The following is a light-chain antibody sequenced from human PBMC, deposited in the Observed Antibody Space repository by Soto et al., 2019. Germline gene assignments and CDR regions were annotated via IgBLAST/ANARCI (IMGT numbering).Light chain of an antibody. CDR3: SSHTSSSTHVV. CDR2: DVS. Sequence: QSVLTQPASVSGSPGQSITISCTGTGSDVGGYNYVSWYQQHPGKAPKFMIYDVSNRPSGVSNRFSGSKSGNTASLTISGLQAEDEADYYCSSHTSSSTHVVFGGGTKVTVL. V-gene: IGLV2-14*01. J-gene: IGLJ2*01. CDR1: GSDVGGYNY.